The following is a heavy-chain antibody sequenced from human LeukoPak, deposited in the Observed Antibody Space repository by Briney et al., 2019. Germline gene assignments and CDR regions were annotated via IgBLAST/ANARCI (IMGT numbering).Heavy chain of an antibody. CDR3: ARVAVSGINPRYEIDY. D-gene: IGHD6-19*01. V-gene: IGHV4-34*01. J-gene: IGHJ4*02. CDR1: GGSISSYY. CDR2: VNHSGGT. Sequence: SETLSLTCTVSGGSISSYYWSWIRQPPGKGLEWIGEVNHSGGTNYNPSLKSRVTISLDTSKNQFCLKLSSVTAADTAVYYCARVAVSGINPRYEIDYWGQGTLVTVSS.